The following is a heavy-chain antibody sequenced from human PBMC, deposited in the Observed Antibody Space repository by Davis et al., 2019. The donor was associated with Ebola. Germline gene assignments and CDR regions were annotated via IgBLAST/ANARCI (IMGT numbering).Heavy chain of an antibody. CDR2: IRDDGSNK. D-gene: IGHD3-22*01. V-gene: IGHV3-30*02. CDR1: GFTFSSYA. Sequence: GESLKISCAASGFTFSSYAMRWVRQAPGKGLEWVAVIRDDGSNKYYADSVKGRFTISRDNSKNTLYLQMNSLRAEDTAVYYCAKEGYYDSSGYYWGQGTLVTVSS. CDR3: AKEGYYDSSGYY. J-gene: IGHJ4*02.